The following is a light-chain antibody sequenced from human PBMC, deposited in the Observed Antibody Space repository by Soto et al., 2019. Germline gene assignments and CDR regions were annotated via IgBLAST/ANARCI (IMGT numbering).Light chain of an antibody. V-gene: IGKV3-15*01. CDR1: QSISSN. CDR3: QQYNNWPRAT. J-gene: IGKJ4*01. Sequence: EIVMTQSPATLSVSPGDRATLSCRASQSISSNLAWYQQKPGQAPRLLMFRTSSRATGFPARFSGSGSGTEFNLTISSLQSEDFGVYYCQQYNNWPRATVGGGTKVDIK. CDR2: RTS.